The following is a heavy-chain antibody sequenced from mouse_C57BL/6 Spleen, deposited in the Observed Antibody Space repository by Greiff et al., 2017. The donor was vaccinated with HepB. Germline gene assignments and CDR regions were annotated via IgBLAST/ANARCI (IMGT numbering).Heavy chain of an antibody. J-gene: IGHJ3*01. Sequence: EVQGVESGGGLVQPGGSLKLSCAASGFTFSDYYMYWVRQTPEKRLEWVAYISNGGGSTYYPDTVKGRFTISRDNAKNTLYLQMSRLKSEDTAMYYCARRDGYTGFAYWGQGTLVTVSA. V-gene: IGHV5-12*01. D-gene: IGHD2-3*01. CDR1: GFTFSDYY. CDR3: ARRDGYTGFAY. CDR2: ISNGGGST.